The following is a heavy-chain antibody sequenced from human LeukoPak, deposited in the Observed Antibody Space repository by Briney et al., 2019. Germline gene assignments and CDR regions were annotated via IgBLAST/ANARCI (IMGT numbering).Heavy chain of an antibody. CDR1: GGSISSYY. V-gene: IGHV4-4*07. CDR2: IYTSGST. D-gene: IGHD6-19*01. Sequence: SETLSLTCTVSGGSISSYYWSWIRQPAGKGLEWIGRIYTSGSTNYNPSLKSRVTISVDTSKNQFSLKLSSVTAADTAVYYCARVGTKQWLVRTGYNWFDPWGQGTLVTVSS. CDR3: ARVGTKQWLVRTGYNWFDP. J-gene: IGHJ5*02.